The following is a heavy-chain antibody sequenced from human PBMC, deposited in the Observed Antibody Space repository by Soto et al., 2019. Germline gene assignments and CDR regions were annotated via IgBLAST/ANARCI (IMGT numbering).Heavy chain of an antibody. CDR3: AMDLYGGSSRFDY. CDR1: GFTFSNNG. CDR2: ISSDGSKK. J-gene: IGHJ4*02. Sequence: QVQLVESGGGVVQPGRSLRLSCVASGFTFSNNGIHWVRQAPGKGLEWVAVISSDGSKKYYADSVKGRFTISRDNSKNTMYLQMNSLRADDTAFYYCAMDLYGGSSRFDYWGQGTLVTVSS. D-gene: IGHD2-15*01. V-gene: IGHV3-30*03.